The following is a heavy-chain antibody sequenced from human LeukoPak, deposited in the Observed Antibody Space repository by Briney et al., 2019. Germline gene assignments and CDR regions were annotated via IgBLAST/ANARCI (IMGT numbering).Heavy chain of an antibody. CDR3: ARMEMATAIFDY. D-gene: IGHD5-24*01. CDR1: GYTFTSYA. CDR2: ISAYNGNT. V-gene: IGHV1-18*01. Sequence: ASVKVSCKASGYTFTSYAITWVRQAPGQGLEWMGWISAYNGNTDYAQNLQGRVTMTTDTSTSTAYMELRSLRSDDTAMYYCARMEMATAIFDYWGQGTLVTVSS. J-gene: IGHJ4*02.